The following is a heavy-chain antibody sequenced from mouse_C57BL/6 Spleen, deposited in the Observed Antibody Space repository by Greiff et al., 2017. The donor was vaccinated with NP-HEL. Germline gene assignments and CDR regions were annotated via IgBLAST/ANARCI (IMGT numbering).Heavy chain of an antibody. D-gene: IGHD1-1*01. CDR3: ARSTTVVATKAMDY. CDR1: GYAFSSYW. CDR2: IYPGDGDT. J-gene: IGHJ4*01. V-gene: IGHV1-80*01. Sequence: VKLMESGAELVKPGASVKISCKASGYAFSSYWMNWVKQRPGKGLEWIGQIYPGDGDTNYNGKFKGKATLTADKSSSTAYMQLSSLTSEDSAVYFCARSTTVVATKAMDYWGQGTSVTVSS.